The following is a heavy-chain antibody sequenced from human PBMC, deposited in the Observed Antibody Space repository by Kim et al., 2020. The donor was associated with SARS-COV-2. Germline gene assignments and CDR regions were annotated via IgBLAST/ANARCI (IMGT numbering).Heavy chain of an antibody. D-gene: IGHD2-2*01. CDR3: TRAPYQLIFDY. J-gene: IGHJ4*02. Sequence: TEYAASVKGRFTISRDDSKSIAYLQMNSLKTEDTAVYYCTRAPYQLIFDYWGQGTLVTVSS. CDR2: T. V-gene: IGHV3-49*02.